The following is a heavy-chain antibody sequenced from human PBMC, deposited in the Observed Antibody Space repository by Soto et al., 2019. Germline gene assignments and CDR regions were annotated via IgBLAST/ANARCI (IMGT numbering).Heavy chain of an antibody. CDR2: INPSGGST. CDR3: ARAPSWYIFDY. J-gene: IGHJ4*02. CDR1: GYTFTSYY. V-gene: IGHV1-46*01. D-gene: IGHD6-13*01. Sequence: GASVKVSCKASGYTFTSYYRHWVRQAPGQGLEWMGIINPSGGSTSYAQKFQGRVTMTRDTSTSTVYMELSSLRSEDTAVYYCARAPSWYIFDYWGQGTLVTVSS.